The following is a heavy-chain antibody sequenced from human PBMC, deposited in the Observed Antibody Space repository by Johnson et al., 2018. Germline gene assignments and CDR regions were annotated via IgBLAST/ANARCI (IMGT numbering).Heavy chain of an antibody. J-gene: IGHJ1*01. Sequence: QVQLVESGGGVVQPERTLRLSCVVSGFTFSDYPMHWVRQAPGKGLEWVAVISYDGGKSYYADSVKGRFTISRDNSKNTLYLQMNSLTTDDTAMYYCVGDPPWGSGWYLYFEHWGQGTLVTVSS. CDR2: ISYDGGKS. D-gene: IGHD6-19*01. CDR3: VGDPPWGSGWYLYFEH. CDR1: GFTFSDYP. V-gene: IGHV3-30-3*01.